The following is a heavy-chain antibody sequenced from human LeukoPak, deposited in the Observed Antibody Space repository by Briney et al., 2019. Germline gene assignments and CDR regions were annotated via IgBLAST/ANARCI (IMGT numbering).Heavy chain of an antibody. CDR3: ARGYSSWNP. V-gene: IGHV4-59*01. CDR2: IFHSGST. CDR1: GGSISSYY. Sequence: SETLSLTCTVSGGSISSYYWSWIRQPPGKGLEWIGNIFHSGSTNYNPSLKSRVTISVDTSKNQFSLKLSSVTAADTAVYYCARGYSSWNPWGQGTLVTVSS. J-gene: IGHJ1*01. D-gene: IGHD6-13*01.